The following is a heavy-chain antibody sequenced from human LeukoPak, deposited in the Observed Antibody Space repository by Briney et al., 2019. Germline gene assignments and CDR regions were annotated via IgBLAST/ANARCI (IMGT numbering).Heavy chain of an antibody. CDR3: AKEGDYGDYSGAFDI. D-gene: IGHD4-17*01. V-gene: IGHV3-23*01. J-gene: IGHJ3*02. Sequence: PGGSLRPSCAASGVTFSSYAMSCVRHAPGKGLEGFSAISGSGGSTYYADSVKGRFTISRDHSKNTLYLQMNSLRAEDTAVYYCAKEGDYGDYSGAFDIWGQGTMVTVSS. CDR1: GVTFSSYA. CDR2: ISGSGGST.